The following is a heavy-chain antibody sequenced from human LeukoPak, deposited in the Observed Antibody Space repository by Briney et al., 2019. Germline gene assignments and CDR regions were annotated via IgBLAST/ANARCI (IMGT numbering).Heavy chain of an antibody. Sequence: SETLSLTCAVSGGSISSGGYSWSWIRQPPGKGLEWIGYIYHSGSTYYNPSLKGRVTISVDRSKNQFSLKLSSVTAADTAVYYCARSRGYSYGPLDYWGQGTLVTVSS. CDR1: GGSISSGGYS. CDR3: ARSRGYSYGPLDY. CDR2: IYHSGST. J-gene: IGHJ4*02. V-gene: IGHV4-30-2*01. D-gene: IGHD5-18*01.